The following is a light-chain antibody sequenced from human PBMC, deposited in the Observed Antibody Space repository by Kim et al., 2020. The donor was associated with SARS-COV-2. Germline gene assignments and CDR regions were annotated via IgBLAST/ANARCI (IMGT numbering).Light chain of an antibody. Sequence: ASVGDRVTITCRASQDIGSYLGWYQHKPGEAPRRLIFPASNLQSGVPSRFSSSGSGTKFTLTISSLQPEDCATYFCEQFKSDPRTFGQGTKVDIK. J-gene: IGKJ1*01. CDR1: QDIGSY. CDR2: PAS. V-gene: IGKV1-17*01. CDR3: EQFKSDPRT.